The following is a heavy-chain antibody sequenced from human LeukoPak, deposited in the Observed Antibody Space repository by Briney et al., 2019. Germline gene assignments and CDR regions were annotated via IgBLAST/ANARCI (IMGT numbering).Heavy chain of an antibody. CDR2: ISGSGGST. Sequence: GGSLRLSCAASGFTFSSYAMSWVCQAPGKGLEWVSAISGSGGSTYYADSVKGRFTISRDNSKNTLYLQMNSLRAEDTAVYYCAKGVASGSYYSIFDYWGQGTLVTVSS. V-gene: IGHV3-23*01. J-gene: IGHJ4*02. CDR1: GFTFSSYA. CDR3: AKGVASGSYYSIFDY. D-gene: IGHD1-26*01.